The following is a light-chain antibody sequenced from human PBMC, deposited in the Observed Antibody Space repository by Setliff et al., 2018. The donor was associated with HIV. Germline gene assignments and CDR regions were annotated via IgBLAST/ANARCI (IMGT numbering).Light chain of an antibody. CDR3: SSYAGTYNLV. J-gene: IGLJ2*01. V-gene: IGLV2-11*01. CDR1: SSDVGGYNY. Sequence: QSVLAQPRSVSGSPGQSVTISCTGSSSDVGGYNYVSWYQQHPGKAPKLIIYDVSKRPSGVPDRFSGSKSGNAASLTISGLQAVDEADYYCSSYAGTYNLVFGGGTKVTVL. CDR2: DVS.